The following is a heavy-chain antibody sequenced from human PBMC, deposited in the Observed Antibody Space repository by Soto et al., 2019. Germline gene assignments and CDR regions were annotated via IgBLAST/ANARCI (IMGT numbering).Heavy chain of an antibody. CDR2: INHSGST. V-gene: IGHV4-34*01. Sequence: PSETLSLTCAVYGGSFSGYYWSWIRQPPGKGLEWIGEINHSGSTNYNPSLKSRVTISVDTSKSQFSLKLSSVTAADTAVYYCARGPESSSWYYYYYYGMDVWGQGTTVTVSS. J-gene: IGHJ6*02. D-gene: IGHD6-13*01. CDR3: ARGPESSSWYYYYYYGMDV. CDR1: GGSFSGYY.